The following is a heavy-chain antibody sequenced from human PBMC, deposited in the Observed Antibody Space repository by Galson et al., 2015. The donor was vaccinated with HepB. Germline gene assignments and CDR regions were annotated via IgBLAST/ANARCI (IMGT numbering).Heavy chain of an antibody. CDR1: GFTLSTYG. Sequence: SLRLSCAAVGFTLSTYGMHWVRQAPGKGLEWVAVVSHDEKDKNRKYYADSVKGRFITSRDNSKNTMYLQMNSLRPEDTAVYYCAKIGVVEFEGGVKDVWGQGNTVTVS. J-gene: IGHJ6*02. V-gene: IGHV3-30*18. CDR3: AKIGVVEFEGGVKDV. CDR2: VSHDEKDKNRK. D-gene: IGHD2-15*01.